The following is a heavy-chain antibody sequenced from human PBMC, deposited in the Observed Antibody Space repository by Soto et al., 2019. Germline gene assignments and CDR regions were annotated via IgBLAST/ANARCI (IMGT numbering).Heavy chain of an antibody. CDR1: GYTFTGYY. J-gene: IGHJ4*02. CDR2: INPNSGGT. D-gene: IGHD5-18*01. CDR3: ARDSNPETAMFDY. Sequence: QVQLVQSGAEVKKPGASVKVSCKASGYTFTGYYMHWVRQAPGQGLEWMGWINPNSGGTNYAQKFQGWVTMTRDTSISTAHMELSRLRSDDTAVYYCARDSNPETAMFDYWGQGTLVTVSS. V-gene: IGHV1-2*04.